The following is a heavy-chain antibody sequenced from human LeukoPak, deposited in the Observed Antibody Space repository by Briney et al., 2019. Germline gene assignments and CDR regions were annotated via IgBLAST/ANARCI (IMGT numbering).Heavy chain of an antibody. V-gene: IGHV1-2*02. Sequence: GASVTVSCKASGYSFSGYYLQWVRQAPGQGLEWMGWLNPNSGGTNYAQKFQGRVTMTRDTSISTAYMELTRLGSDDTAVYYCARDGDGYNLGYWGQGGLVTVSS. J-gene: IGHJ4*02. D-gene: IGHD5-24*01. CDR1: GYSFSGYY. CDR2: LNPNSGGT. CDR3: ARDGDGYNLGY.